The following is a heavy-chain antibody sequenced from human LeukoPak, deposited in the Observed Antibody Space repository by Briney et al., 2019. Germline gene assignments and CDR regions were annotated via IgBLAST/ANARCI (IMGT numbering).Heavy chain of an antibody. J-gene: IGHJ4*02. CDR3: ARVGPTYHLFDY. Sequence: GGSLRLSCAASGFTFSSYSMNWVRQAPGKGLEWVSSISSSSSYIYYADSVKGRFTISRDNAKNSLYLQMNSLRAEDTAVYYCARVGPTYHLFDYGGQGTLVTASA. D-gene: IGHD2/OR15-2a*01. V-gene: IGHV3-21*01. CDR1: GFTFSSYS. CDR2: ISSSSSYI.